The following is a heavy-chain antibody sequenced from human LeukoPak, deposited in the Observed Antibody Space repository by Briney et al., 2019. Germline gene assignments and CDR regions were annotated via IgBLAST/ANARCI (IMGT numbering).Heavy chain of an antibody. V-gene: IGHV3-66*01. CDR2: IYSGGST. CDR3: AKEIYGDSTGGRFQH. CDR1: GFTVSSNY. J-gene: IGHJ1*01. Sequence: GGSLRLSCAASGFTVSSNYMSWVRQAPGKGLEWVSVIYSGGSTYYADSVKGRFTISRDNSKNTLYLQMNTLRAEDTAVYYCAKEIYGDSTGGRFQHWGQGTLVTVSS. D-gene: IGHD4-17*01.